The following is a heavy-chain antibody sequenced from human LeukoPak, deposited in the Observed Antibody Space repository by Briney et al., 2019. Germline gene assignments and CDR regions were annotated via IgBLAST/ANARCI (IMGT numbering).Heavy chain of an antibody. CDR3: AKVIGGPDSGYDWGGLRTAIDY. CDR2: ISGSGGST. V-gene: IGHV3-23*01. Sequence: GGSLRLSCAASGFTFSSYAMSWVRQAPGQGLEWVSAISGSGGSTYYADSVKGRFTISRDNSKNTLYLQMNSLRAEDTAVYYCAKVIGGPDSGYDWGGLRTAIDYWGQGTLVTVSS. J-gene: IGHJ4*02. CDR1: GFTFSSYA. D-gene: IGHD5-12*01.